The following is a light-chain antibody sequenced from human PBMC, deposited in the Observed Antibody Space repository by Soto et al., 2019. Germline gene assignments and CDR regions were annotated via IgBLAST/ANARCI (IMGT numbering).Light chain of an antibody. CDR2: GNT. CDR3: QTWDSSLSVV. CDR1: SSNIGAGYG. Sequence: QAVVTQPPSVSGAPGQRVTISCTGSSSNIGAGYGVHWYQQLPGTAPKLLIYGNTNRPSGVPDRFSGSKSGASGSLAITGLQAEDEAEYYCQTWDSSLSVVFGGGTKVTVL. V-gene: IGLV1-40*03. J-gene: IGLJ3*02.